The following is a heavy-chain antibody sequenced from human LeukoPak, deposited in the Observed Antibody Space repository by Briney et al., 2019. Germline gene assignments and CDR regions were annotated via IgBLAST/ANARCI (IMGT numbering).Heavy chain of an antibody. V-gene: IGHV1-2*04. CDR2: INPNSGGT. J-gene: IGHJ3*02. CDR3: ARDSQEWSSGDAFDI. D-gene: IGHD3-22*01. CDR1: GYTFTSYG. Sequence: ASVTVSCKASGYTFTSYGISWVRQAPGQGLEWMGWINPNSGGTNYAQKFQGWVTMTGDTSISTAYMELSRLRSDDTAVYYCARDSQEWSSGDAFDIWGQGTMVTVSS.